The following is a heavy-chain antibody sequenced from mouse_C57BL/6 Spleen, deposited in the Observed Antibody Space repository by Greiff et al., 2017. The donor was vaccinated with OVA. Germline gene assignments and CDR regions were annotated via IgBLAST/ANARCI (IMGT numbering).Heavy chain of an antibody. V-gene: IGHV5-9*01. CDR3: ARLGYYGSSLDY. J-gene: IGHJ2*01. CDR1: GFTFSSYT. D-gene: IGHD1-1*01. Sequence: EVQRVESGGGLVKPGGSLKLSCAASGFTFSSYTMSWVRQTPEKRLEWVATISGGGGNTYYPDSVKGRFTISRDNAKNTLYLQMSSLRSEDTALYYCARLGYYGSSLDYWGQGTTLTVSS. CDR2: ISGGGGNT.